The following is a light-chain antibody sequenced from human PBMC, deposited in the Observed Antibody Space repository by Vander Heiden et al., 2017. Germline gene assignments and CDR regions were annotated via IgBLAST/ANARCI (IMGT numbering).Light chain of an antibody. CDR1: SIGSKS. V-gene: IGLV3-21*02. CDR2: DNR. Sequence: SYVLTQPPSVSVAPGQTATITCGGNSIGSKSVQWSQQRPGQAPVLVVYDNRDRPSGIPERISGSNSGNTATLTISRVEAGDEADYYCQVWDSISDVGVLGGGTKLTVL. CDR3: QVWDSISDVGV. J-gene: IGLJ2*01.